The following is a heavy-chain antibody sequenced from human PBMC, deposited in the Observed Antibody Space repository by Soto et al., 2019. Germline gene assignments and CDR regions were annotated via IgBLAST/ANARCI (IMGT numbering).Heavy chain of an antibody. D-gene: IGHD3-22*01. CDR2: IDPSDSQT. CDR1: GYSFSGYW. CDR3: GKQLYDSSTGSYFQYYFDT. V-gene: IGHV5-10-1*01. Sequence: PGESPKIYCKGPGYSFSGYWITWVRQTPGKGLEWMGRIDPSDSQTYYSPSFRGHVTISVTKSITTVFLQWSIVRASENANYYYGKQLYDSSTGSYFQYYFDTWGQGTPVTVSS. J-gene: IGHJ4*02.